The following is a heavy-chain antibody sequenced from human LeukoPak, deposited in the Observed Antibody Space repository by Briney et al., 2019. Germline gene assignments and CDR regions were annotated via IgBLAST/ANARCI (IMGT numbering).Heavy chain of an antibody. V-gene: IGHV4-4*02. CDR3: ARYRGASGYHFDY. CDR1: GGSISSSNW. D-gene: IGHD5-12*01. Sequence: PSETLSLTCAVSGGSISSSNWWSWVRQPPGKGLEWIGEIYRSGNTNYNPSLKSRVTISVDKSKNQFSLKLSSVTAADTAMYYCARYRGASGYHFDYWGQGTLVTVSS. CDR2: IYRSGNT. J-gene: IGHJ4*02.